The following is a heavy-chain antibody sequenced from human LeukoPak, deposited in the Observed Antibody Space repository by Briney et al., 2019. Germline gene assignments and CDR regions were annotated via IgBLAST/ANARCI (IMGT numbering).Heavy chain of an antibody. CDR1: GFTFTNYA. D-gene: IGHD3-3*01. J-gene: IGHJ4*02. V-gene: IGHV3-23*01. Sequence: GGSLRLSCAASGFTFTNYAMSWVRQAPGKGLEWVSHVTGRDGSRYYADSVKGRFTISRDNSKNTLYLQMNRLRADDTAVYYCAKADYDFWSASTHFDYWGQGALVTVSS. CDR2: VTGRDGSR. CDR3: AKADYDFWSASTHFDY.